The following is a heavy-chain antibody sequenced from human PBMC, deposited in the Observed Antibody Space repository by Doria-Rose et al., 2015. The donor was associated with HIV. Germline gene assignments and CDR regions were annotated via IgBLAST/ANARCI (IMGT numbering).Heavy chain of an antibody. V-gene: IGHV2-26*01. CDR2: IFSDDER. D-gene: IGHD6-13*01. CDR1: GVSLSSPGMG. J-gene: IGHJ4*02. CDR3: ARIKSSRWYHKYYFDF. Sequence: TLKESGPVLVKPTETLTLTCTVSGVSLSSPGMGVSWIRQPPGKALEWRANIFSDDERSYETSLKSRLTISRGTSKSQVVLTMTDMDPVDTATYYCARIKSSRWYHKYYFDFWGQGTLVIVSA.